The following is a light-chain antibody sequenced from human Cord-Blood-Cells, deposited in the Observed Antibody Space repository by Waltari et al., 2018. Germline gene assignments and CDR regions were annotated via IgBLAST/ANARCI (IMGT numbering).Light chain of an antibody. V-gene: IGKV3-11*01. CDR2: DAS. CDR1: PSVSSY. Sequence: EIVLTQSPATLSLSPGERATLSCRASPSVSSYLAWYQNKPGQAPRLLSYDASNRATGIPARFSGSGSGADFALTISSLEPEDFAVDYCQQRSNWAPITFGQGTRLEIK. J-gene: IGKJ5*01. CDR3: QQRSNWAPIT.